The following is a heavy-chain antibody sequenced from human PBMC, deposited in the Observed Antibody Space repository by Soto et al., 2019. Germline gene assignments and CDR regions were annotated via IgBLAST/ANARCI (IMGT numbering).Heavy chain of an antibody. Sequence: SETLSLTCTVSGGSISSSSYYWGWIRQPPGKGLEWIGSIYYSGSTYYNPSLKSRVTISVDTSKNQFSLKLSSVTAADTAVYYCARHLDVVVPAASYTMYYYYMDVWGKGTTVTVSS. V-gene: IGHV4-39*01. CDR2: IYYSGST. CDR3: ARHLDVVVPAASYTMYYYYMDV. D-gene: IGHD2-2*01. CDR1: GGSISSSSYY. J-gene: IGHJ6*03.